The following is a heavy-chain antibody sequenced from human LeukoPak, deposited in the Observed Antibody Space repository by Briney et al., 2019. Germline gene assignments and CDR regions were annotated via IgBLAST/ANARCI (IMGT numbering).Heavy chain of an antibody. CDR1: GYSFTSYD. J-gene: IGHJ6*03. CDR3: ARGLRTVRTPNRYYYYYMDV. Sequence: ASVKVSCKASGYSFTSYDINWVRQTTGRGLECRVWINPISGKTGNAQKFQGRDTMTRDTSISTAYMELSSLRSEDTAVYYCARGLRTVRTPNRYYYYYMDVWGKGTPVTVSS. CDR2: INPISGKT. D-gene: IGHD4-11*01. V-gene: IGHV1-8*01.